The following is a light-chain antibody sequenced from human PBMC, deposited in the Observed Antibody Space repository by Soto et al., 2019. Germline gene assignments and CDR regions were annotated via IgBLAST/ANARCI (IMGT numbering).Light chain of an antibody. V-gene: IGLV7-43*01. J-gene: IGLJ3*02. Sequence: QTVVTQETSLTVSAGGTVTLTCASSTGAVTSSYHPNWFQQQPGQAPRALIYSITNRHSWTPARFSGSLLGGKAALTLSGVRPEDEAEYYCLLYYGGGWVFGGGTKVTVL. CDR1: TGAVTSSYH. CDR3: LLYYGGGWV. CDR2: SIT.